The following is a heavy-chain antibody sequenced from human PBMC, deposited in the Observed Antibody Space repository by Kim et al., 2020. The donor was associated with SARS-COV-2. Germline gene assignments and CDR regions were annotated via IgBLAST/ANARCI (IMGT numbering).Heavy chain of an antibody. J-gene: IGHJ4*01. V-gene: IGHV4-34*01. D-gene: IGHD6-19*01. CDR1: GGSFSGYY. CDR2: INHSGST. Sequence: SETLSLTCAVYGGSFSGYYWSWIRQPPGKGLEWIGEINHSGSTNYNPSLKSRVTISVDTSKNQFSLSLSSVTAPDRAVYYCARAGGQWLVRRIFYYFAY. CDR3: ARAGGQWLVRRIFYYFAY.